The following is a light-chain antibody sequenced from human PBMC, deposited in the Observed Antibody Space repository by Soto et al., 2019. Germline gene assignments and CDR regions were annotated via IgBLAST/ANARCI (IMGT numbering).Light chain of an antibody. CDR3: QQYYNWPPWT. CDR2: DAS. Sequence: ILMTQSPATLSVSPGERATLSCRASQSVSNNLAWYQQKPGQAPRLLIYDASTRSTGIPARFSGSGSGTDFTLAISGLQSEDCPVYYCQQYYNWPPWTFGQGTKVEIK. CDR1: QSVSNN. J-gene: IGKJ1*01. V-gene: IGKV3-15*01.